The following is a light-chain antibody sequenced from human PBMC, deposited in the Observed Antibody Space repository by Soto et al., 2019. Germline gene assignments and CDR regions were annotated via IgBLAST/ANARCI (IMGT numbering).Light chain of an antibody. CDR3: QQRL. CDR1: QSIGSY. Sequence: EIVLTQSPATLSLSPGERATLSCRASQSIGSYLAWYQQKAGQPPRLLIYGASNRATGIPARFSGSGSGTDFTLTISSLEPEDAAVYYCQQRLFGGGTKLEVK. J-gene: IGKJ4*01. CDR2: GAS. V-gene: IGKV3-11*01.